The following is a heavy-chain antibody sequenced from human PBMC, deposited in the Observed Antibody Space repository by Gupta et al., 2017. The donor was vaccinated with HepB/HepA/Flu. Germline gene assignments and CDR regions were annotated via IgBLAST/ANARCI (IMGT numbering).Heavy chain of an antibody. CDR1: GGSISSSSYY. CDR2: IYYSGST. D-gene: IGHD3-22*01. V-gene: IGHV4-39*01. J-gene: IGHJ5*02. CDR3: ARHYYESSGYYDWFDP. Sequence: QLQLQESGPGLVKPSETLSLTCTVSGGSISSSSYYWGWIRQPPGKGLEWIGSIYYSGSTYYNPSLKSRVTISVDTSKNQFSLKLSSVTAADTAVYYCARHYYESSGYYDWFDPWGQGTLVTVSS.